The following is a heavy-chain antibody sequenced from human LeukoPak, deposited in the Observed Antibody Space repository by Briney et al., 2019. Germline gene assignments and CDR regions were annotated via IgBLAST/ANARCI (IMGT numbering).Heavy chain of an antibody. J-gene: IGHJ6*03. CDR2: INPNSGGT. CDR3: AREGVIRGADQYYYYYMDV. Sequence: VASVKVSCKASGYTFTGYYMHWVRQAPGQGLEWMGWINPNSGGTNYAQKFQGRVTMTRDTSISTAYMELSRLRSDDTAVYYCAREGVIRGADQYYYYYMDVWGKGTTVTVSS. D-gene: IGHD3-10*01. CDR1: GYTFTGYY. V-gene: IGHV1-2*02.